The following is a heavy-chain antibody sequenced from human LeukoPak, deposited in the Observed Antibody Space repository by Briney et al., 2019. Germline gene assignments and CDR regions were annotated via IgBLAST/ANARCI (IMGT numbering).Heavy chain of an antibody. CDR1: GFTLSSYS. CDR3: ARRANVVVVAAFDS. Sequence: GGSLRLSCAASGFTLSSYSMNWVRQAPGKGLEWVSRISGSGESRDYIDSVKSRFTISRDNSKNTLYLEMTSLRDEDTAVYYCARRANVVVVAAFDSWGQGTLVTVSS. D-gene: IGHD2-15*01. J-gene: IGHJ5*02. V-gene: IGHV3-23*01. CDR2: ISGSGESR.